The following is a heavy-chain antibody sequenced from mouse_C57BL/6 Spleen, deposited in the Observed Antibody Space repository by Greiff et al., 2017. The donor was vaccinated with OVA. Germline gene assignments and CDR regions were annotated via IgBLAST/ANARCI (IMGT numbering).Heavy chain of an antibody. Sequence: QVQLQQPGAELVKPGASVKLSCKASGYTFTSYWMHWVKQRPGQGLEWIGMIHPNSGSTNYNEKFKSKATLTVDKSSSTAYMQLSSLTSEDSAVYYCARWPYDGYSGYAMDYWGQGTSVTVSS. CDR1: GYTFTSYW. J-gene: IGHJ4*01. V-gene: IGHV1-64*01. D-gene: IGHD2-3*01. CDR2: IHPNSGST. CDR3: ARWPYDGYSGYAMDY.